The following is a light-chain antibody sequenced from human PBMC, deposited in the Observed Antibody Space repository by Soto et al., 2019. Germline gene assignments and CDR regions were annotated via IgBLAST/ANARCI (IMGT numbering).Light chain of an antibody. CDR3: QSYASSLRGYV. CDR2: GNS. V-gene: IGLV1-40*01. CDR1: SSNIGAGYD. J-gene: IGLJ1*01. Sequence: QPVLTQPPSVSGAPGQRVTISCTGSSSNIGAGYDVHWYQQLPGTAPKLLIYGNSNRPSGVPDRFSGSKSGTSASLAITGLRAEDEADYYCQSYASSLRGYVFGTGTKLTVL.